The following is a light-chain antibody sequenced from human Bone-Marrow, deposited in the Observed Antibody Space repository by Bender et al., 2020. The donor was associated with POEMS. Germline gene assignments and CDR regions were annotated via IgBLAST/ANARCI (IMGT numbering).Light chain of an antibody. Sequence: SALTQPASVSGSPGQPITISCTGTSSDVGRYNLVSWYQQRPGNPPKIIIYEDNRRPSGLPYRFSASKSGNTASLTISGLQAEDEADFYCCSYAGSSIWVFGGGTKLTVL. CDR2: EDN. CDR1: SSDVGRYNL. J-gene: IGLJ3*02. V-gene: IGLV2-23*01. CDR3: CSYAGSSIWV.